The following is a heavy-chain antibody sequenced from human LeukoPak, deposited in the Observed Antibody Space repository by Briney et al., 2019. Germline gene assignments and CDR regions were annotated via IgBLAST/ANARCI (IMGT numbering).Heavy chain of an antibody. D-gene: IGHD2-2*01. CDR1: GYTFSSYD. J-gene: IGHJ4*02. CDR3: ARDWTSYCSSTSCYPGELDY. Sequence: ASVKVSCKASGYTFSSYDINWVRQATGQGLEWMGWMNPNSGDTAYAQKFQGRVTMTRDTSISTAYMELSSLRSEDTAVYYCARDWTSYCSSTSCYPGELDYWGQGTLVTVSS. CDR2: MNPNSGDT. V-gene: IGHV1-8*01.